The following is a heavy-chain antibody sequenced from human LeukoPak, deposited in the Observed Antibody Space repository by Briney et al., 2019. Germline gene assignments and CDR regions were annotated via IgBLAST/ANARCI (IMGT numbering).Heavy chain of an antibody. Sequence: PSETLSLTCTVSGGSISTYYWSWIRQPPGEGLEWMGFIYYSGTTDYNPSLKSRVTITLDTSKNQFSLKLNSVTAADTAVYYCARSYDSRGYFYYGMDVWGRGTTVTVSS. V-gene: IGHV4-59*01. CDR3: ARSYDSRGYFYYGMDV. CDR1: GGSISTYY. D-gene: IGHD3-22*01. J-gene: IGHJ6*02. CDR2: IYYSGTT.